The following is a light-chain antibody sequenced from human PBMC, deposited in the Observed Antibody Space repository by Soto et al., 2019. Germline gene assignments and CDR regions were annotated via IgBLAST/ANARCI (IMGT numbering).Light chain of an antibody. J-gene: IGKJ4*01. CDR2: LGS. CDR3: MQGIQMPLS. V-gene: IGKV2-28*01. CDR1: QSLLHITGETC. Sequence: DVVMTQTQLSLSVAPGQPASISYKSSQSLLHITGETCPFWYLQKPGQSPQFLIYLGSKRASGVPDRFSGSGSGTDFTLKISIVEAEDVGVYYCMQGIQMPLSSGGGTK.